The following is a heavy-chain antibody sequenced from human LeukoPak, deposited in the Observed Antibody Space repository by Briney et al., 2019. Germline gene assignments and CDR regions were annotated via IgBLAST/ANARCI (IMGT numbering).Heavy chain of an antibody. V-gene: IGHV3-30-3*01. CDR3: AKDPVGPTTRPNWFDP. Sequence: GGSLRLSCAASGFTFSSYAMHWVRQAPGKGLERVAVISYDGSNKYYADSVKGRFTISRDNSKNTLYLQMNSLRAEDTAVYYCAKDPVGPTTRPNWFDPWGQGTLVTVSS. CDR1: GFTFSSYA. D-gene: IGHD1-26*01. J-gene: IGHJ5*02. CDR2: ISYDGSNK.